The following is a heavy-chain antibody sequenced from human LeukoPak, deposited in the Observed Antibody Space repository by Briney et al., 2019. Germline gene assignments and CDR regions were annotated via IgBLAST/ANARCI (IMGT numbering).Heavy chain of an antibody. CDR1: AGTFSSYA. CDR3: ARTPLKSSSWYSWFDP. Sequence: ASVKVPCKASAGTFSSYAISWVRQAPGQGLEWMGGIIPIFGTANYAQTSQSRVTITADKSTSTAYMQLSSLRSEDTAVYYCARTPLKSSSWYSWFDPWGEGTLVTVSS. V-gene: IGHV1-69*06. J-gene: IGHJ5*02. D-gene: IGHD6-13*01. CDR2: IIPIFGTA.